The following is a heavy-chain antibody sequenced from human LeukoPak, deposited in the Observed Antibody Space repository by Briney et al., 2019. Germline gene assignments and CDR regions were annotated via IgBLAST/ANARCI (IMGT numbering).Heavy chain of an antibody. CDR2: IIPIFGTA. CDR3: ARDLDQVGVWGSYRADAFDI. CDR1: GGTFSSYA. Sequence: SVKVSCKASGGTFSSYAISWVRQAPGQGLEWMGGIIPIFGTANYAQKFQGRVTITADESTSTAYMELSSLRSEDTAVYYCARDLDQVGVWGSYRADAFDIWGQGTIVTVSS. J-gene: IGHJ3*02. V-gene: IGHV1-69*13. D-gene: IGHD3-16*02.